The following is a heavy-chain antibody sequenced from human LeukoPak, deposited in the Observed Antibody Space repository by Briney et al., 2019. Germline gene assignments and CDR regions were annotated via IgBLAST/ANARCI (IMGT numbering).Heavy chain of an antibody. CDR3: ARGPPENTDSDY. J-gene: IGHJ4*02. CDR1: GYTFTSYD. CDR2: MNPNNTKT. Sequence: ASVKVSCKASGYTFTSYDINWVRQATGQGLEWMGWMNPNNTKTGYAQKFQGRVTMTRDTSTSTAYMELSSLISEDTAVYYCARGPPENTDSDYWGQGTLVTVSS. V-gene: IGHV1-8*01.